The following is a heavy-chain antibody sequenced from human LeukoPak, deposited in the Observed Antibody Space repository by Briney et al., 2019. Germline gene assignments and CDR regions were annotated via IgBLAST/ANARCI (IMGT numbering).Heavy chain of an antibody. J-gene: IGHJ4*02. CDR3: ARIVGATYEVDY. V-gene: IGHV3-66*01. D-gene: IGHD1-26*01. CDR1: GFTVSSNY. Sequence: GGSLRLSCAASGFTVSSNYMSWVRQAPGKGLEWVSIIYSGGSTYYADSVKGRFTISRDNSKNTLYLQMNSLRAEDTAVYYCARIVGATYEVDYWGQGTPVTVSS. CDR2: IYSGGST.